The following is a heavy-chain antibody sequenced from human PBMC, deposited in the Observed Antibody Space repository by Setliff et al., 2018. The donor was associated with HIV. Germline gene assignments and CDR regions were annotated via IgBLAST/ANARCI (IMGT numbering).Heavy chain of an antibody. CDR2: IGPYNDRT. CDR3: STVAFYYDSSGSMEAPHFDS. Sequence: ASVKVSCKASGYTFTNYGISWVRRAPGQGLEWMGWIGPYNDRTEYEQKFQGRVTMTTDTSANTAYMELRSLGSDDTAVYYCSTVAFYYDSSGSMEAPHFDSWGQGTLVTVSS. V-gene: IGHV1-18*01. J-gene: IGHJ4*02. D-gene: IGHD3-22*01. CDR1: GYTFTNYG.